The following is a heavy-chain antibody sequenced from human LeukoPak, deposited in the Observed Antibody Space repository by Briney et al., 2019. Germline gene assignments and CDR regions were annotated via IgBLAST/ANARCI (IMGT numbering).Heavy chain of an antibody. V-gene: IGHV3-7*04. J-gene: IGHJ3*01. D-gene: IGHD6-13*01. CDR2: IKQDGSEK. CDR3: VRGSSWYAALDF. CDR1: GFTFTNYW. Sequence: PGGSLRLSCAASGFTFTNYWMTWVRQAPGKGLEWVANIKQDGSEKYYVDSVKGRFTISRDNAKNSLSLQMDSLRAEDSALYYCVRGSSWYAALDFWGQGTMVTVSS.